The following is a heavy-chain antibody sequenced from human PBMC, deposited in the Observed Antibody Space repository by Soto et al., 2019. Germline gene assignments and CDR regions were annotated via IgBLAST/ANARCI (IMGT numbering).Heavy chain of an antibody. D-gene: IGHD3-22*01. V-gene: IGHV3-23*01. Sequence: LESGGGLVQPGGSLRLSCGLSGFTFKNYVMSWVRQTPEKGLEWVASITGADDTKHYADSVKGRFAISRDNSRTTVYLQMNSLRGDDTALYYCARDPGSVYELNFYSLDVWGQGTTVTVSS. CDR3: ARDPGSVYELNFYSLDV. CDR2: ITGADDTK. J-gene: IGHJ6*02. CDR1: GFTFKNYV.